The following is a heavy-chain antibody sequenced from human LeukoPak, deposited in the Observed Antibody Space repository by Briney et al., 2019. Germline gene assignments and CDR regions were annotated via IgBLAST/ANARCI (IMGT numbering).Heavy chain of an antibody. Sequence: HPGGSLRLSCAASGFTFSSYGMRWVRQAPGKGLEWVSAIRGSGDRTHYADSVKGRFTISRDNSKNTLYLQMNSLRAEDTAVYYCAKDSKIVGATFRSYHYMDVWGKGTAVTVSS. D-gene: IGHD1-26*01. CDR3: AKDSKIVGATFRSYHYMDV. V-gene: IGHV3-23*01. J-gene: IGHJ6*03. CDR2: IRGSGDRT. CDR1: GFTFSSYG.